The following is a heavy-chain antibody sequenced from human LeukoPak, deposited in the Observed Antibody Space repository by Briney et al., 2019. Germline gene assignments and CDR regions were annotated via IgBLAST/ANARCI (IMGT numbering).Heavy chain of an antibody. CDR3: ARGGPGGSYFDY. J-gene: IGHJ4*02. D-gene: IGHD1-26*01. V-gene: IGHV3-30-3*01. Sequence: PGGSLRLSCAASGFTFSGYAMHWVRQAPGKGLEWVAVISYDGTNKYNADSVKGRVTISRDNAKNTLYLQMNSLRDEDTAVYYCARGGPGGSYFDYWGQGALVTVSS. CDR1: GFTFSGYA. CDR2: ISYDGTNK.